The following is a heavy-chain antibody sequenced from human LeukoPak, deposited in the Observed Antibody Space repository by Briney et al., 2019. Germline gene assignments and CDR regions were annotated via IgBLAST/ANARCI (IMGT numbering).Heavy chain of an antibody. V-gene: IGHV4-61*02. CDR2: IYTSGST. Sequence: PSETLSLTCTVSGGSISSGSYYWSWIRQPAGKGLEWIGRIYTSGSTNYNPSLKSRVTISVDTSKNQFSLKLSSVTAADTAVYYCARARKLWLTLFFDYWGQGTLVTVSS. J-gene: IGHJ4*02. CDR1: GGSISSGSYY. D-gene: IGHD5-18*01. CDR3: ARARKLWLTLFFDY.